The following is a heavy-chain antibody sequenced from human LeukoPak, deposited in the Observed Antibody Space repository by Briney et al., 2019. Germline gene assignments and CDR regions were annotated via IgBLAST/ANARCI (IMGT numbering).Heavy chain of an antibody. D-gene: IGHD3-9*01. CDR3: AKDQIEGPYYDILTGYYRGDAFDI. J-gene: IGHJ3*02. V-gene: IGHV3-23*01. CDR2: ISGSGGST. Sequence: GGSLRLSCAASGFTFSSYAMSWVRQAPGKGLEWVSAISGSGGSTYYADSVKGRFTISRDNSKNTLYLQMNSLRAEDTAVYYCAKDQIEGPYYDILTGYYRGDAFDIWGQGTMVTVSS. CDR1: GFTFSSYA.